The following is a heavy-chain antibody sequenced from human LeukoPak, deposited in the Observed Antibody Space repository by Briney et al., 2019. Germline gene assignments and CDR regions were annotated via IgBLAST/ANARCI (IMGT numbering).Heavy chain of an antibody. CDR3: ARVLRFSNDAFDI. V-gene: IGHV1-2*02. J-gene: IGHJ3*02. D-gene: IGHD3-3*01. Sequence: ASVEVSCKASGYTFTGYYMHWVRQAPGQGLEWMGWINPKSGGTNYAQKFQGRVTMTRDTSISTAYMELSRLRSDDTAVYYCARVLRFSNDAFDIWGQGTMVTVSS. CDR1: GYTFTGYY. CDR2: INPKSGGT.